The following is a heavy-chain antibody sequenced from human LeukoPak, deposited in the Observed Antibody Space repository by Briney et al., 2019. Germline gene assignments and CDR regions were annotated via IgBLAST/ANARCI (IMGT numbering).Heavy chain of an antibody. J-gene: IGHJ4*02. CDR2: IHYTGTT. V-gene: IGHV4-59*01. Sequence: SETLSLTCTVSGGSISSYYWSWIRQPPGKGLEWIGYIHYTGTTNYNPSLKSRVTISVDTSKNQISMKLTSVTAADTAVYYCARKEWVPYYFDYWGQGTQVTVSS. CDR1: GGSISSYY. CDR3: ARKEWVPYYFDY. D-gene: IGHD3-3*01.